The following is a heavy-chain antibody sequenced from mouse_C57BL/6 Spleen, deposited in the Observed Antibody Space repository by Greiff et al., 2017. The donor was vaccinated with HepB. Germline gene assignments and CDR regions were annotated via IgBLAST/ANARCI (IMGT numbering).Heavy chain of an antibody. Sequence: EVQLVESGGDLVKPGGYLKLSCAASGFTFSSYGMSWVRQTPDKRLEWVATISSGGSYTYYPDSVKGRFTIYRDNSKNTLYLQMSSLKSEDTAIYYCARLDDYDGGDYFDYCGQGTTLTVSS. V-gene: IGHV5-6*01. CDR2: ISSGGSYT. D-gene: IGHD2-4*01. J-gene: IGHJ2*01. CDR3: ARLDDYDGGDYFDY. CDR1: GFTFSSYG.